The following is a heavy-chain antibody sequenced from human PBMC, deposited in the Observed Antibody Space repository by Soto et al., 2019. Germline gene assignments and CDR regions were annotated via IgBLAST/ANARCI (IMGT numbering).Heavy chain of an antibody. Sequence: SETLSLTCTVSGGSISSFYWGWIRQPPGKGLEWIGSFYYSESTYYNPSLKSRVIISVDTSKNQFSLKLSSVTAADTAVYYCATITIFGVVPNYFDYWGQGTLVTVSS. V-gene: IGHV4-39*01. CDR2: FYYSEST. CDR3: ATITIFGVVPNYFDY. J-gene: IGHJ4*02. CDR1: GGSISSFY. D-gene: IGHD3-3*01.